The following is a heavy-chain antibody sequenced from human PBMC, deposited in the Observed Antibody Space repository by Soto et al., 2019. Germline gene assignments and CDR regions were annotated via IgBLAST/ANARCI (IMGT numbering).Heavy chain of an antibody. V-gene: IGHV3-30-3*01. J-gene: IGHJ6*02. CDR3: ARDSGYCTNGVCYRTPYRSMDV. Sequence: PGGSLRLSCAASGFTFSSYAMHWVRQAPGKGLEWVAVISYDGSNKYYADSVKGRFTISRDNSKNTLYLQMNSLRAEDTAVYYCARDSGYCTNGVCYRTPYRSMDVWGQGTTVTVSS. CDR2: ISYDGSNK. D-gene: IGHD2-8*01. CDR1: GFTFSSYA.